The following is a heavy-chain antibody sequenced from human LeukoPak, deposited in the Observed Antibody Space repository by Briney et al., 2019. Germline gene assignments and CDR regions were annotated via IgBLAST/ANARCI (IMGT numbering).Heavy chain of an antibody. V-gene: IGHV1-2*04. J-gene: IGHJ5*02. CDR2: INPNSGGT. CDR3: ARGGYYGSGSRFDP. CDR1: GYTFTGYY. D-gene: IGHD3-10*01. Sequence: GASVKVSCKASGYTFTGYYMHWVRQAPGQGLEWMGWINPNSGGTNYAQKFQGWVTMTRETSISTAYMELSRLRSDDTAVYYCARGGYYGSGSRFDPWGQGTLVTVSS.